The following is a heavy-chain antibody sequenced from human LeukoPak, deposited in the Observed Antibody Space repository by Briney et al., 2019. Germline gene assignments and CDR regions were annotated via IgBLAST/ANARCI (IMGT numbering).Heavy chain of an antibody. D-gene: IGHD3-10*01. CDR1: GGSISSYY. J-gene: IGHJ5*02. CDR3: ARAGGSGSYRSVYWFDP. V-gene: IGHV4-59*01. CDR2: IYNSGST. Sequence: SETLSLTCTVSGGSISSYYWSWIRQPPGKGLEWIGYIYNSGSTNYNPSLKSRVTISVDTSKNQFSLKLSSVTAADTAVYYCARAGGSGSYRSVYWFDPWGQGTLVTVSS.